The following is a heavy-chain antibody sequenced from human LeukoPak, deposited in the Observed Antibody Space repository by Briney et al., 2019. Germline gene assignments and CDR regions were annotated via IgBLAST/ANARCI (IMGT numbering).Heavy chain of an antibody. CDR2: IYYSGST. J-gene: IGHJ4*02. V-gene: IGHV4-39*07. CDR1: GGSISSSSYY. Sequence: SETLSLTCTVSGGSISSSSYYWGWIRQPPGKGLEWIGSIYYSGSTYYNPSLKSRVTISVDTSKNRFSLKLSSVTAADTAVYYCARDLIAAKRNFDYWGQGTLVTVSS. CDR3: ARDLIAAKRNFDY. D-gene: IGHD6-13*01.